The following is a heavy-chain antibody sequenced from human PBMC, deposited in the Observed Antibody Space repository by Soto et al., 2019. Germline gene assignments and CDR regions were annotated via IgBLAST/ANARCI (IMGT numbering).Heavy chain of an antibody. CDR3: ARDSVRLYYYYGMDV. D-gene: IGHD6-25*01. J-gene: IGHJ6*02. CDR1: GFTFSSYE. Sequence: GGTLRLSCAASGFTFSSYEMNWVRQAPGKGLEWVSYISSSGSTIYYADSVKGRFTISRDNAKNSLYLQMNSLRAEDTAVYYCARDSVRLYYYYGMDVWGPGTTVTVSS. V-gene: IGHV3-48*03. CDR2: ISSSGSTI.